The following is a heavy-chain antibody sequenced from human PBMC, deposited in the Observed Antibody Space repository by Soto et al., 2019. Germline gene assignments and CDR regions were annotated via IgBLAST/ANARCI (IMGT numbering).Heavy chain of an antibody. V-gene: IGHV3-53*01. D-gene: IGHD5-12*01. CDR3: HGYGY. Sequence: EVQVVESGGGLIQPGGSLRLSCEVSGFSVTANYRSWVRQAPGKGLAWGSVIYSGGSTYYIDSVKGRFSISRDISKNTLYLQMNSLRAEDTAVYYCHGYGYWGQGTLVTVSS. CDR1: GFSVTANY. J-gene: IGHJ4*02. CDR2: IYSGGST.